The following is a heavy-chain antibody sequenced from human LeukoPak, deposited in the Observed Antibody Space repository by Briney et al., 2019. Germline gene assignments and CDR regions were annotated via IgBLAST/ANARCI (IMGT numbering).Heavy chain of an antibody. D-gene: IGHD3-16*02. V-gene: IGHV3-30-3*01. CDR3: ARAGDYVWGSYRYPQYYFDY. CDR1: GFTFSSYA. J-gene: IGHJ4*02. CDR2: ISYDGSNK. Sequence: GRSLRLSCAASGFTFSSYAMPWVRQAPGKGLEWVAVISYDGSNKYYADSVKGRFTISRDNSKNTLYLQMNSLRAEDTAVYYCARAGDYVWGSYRYPQYYFDYWGQGTLVTVSS.